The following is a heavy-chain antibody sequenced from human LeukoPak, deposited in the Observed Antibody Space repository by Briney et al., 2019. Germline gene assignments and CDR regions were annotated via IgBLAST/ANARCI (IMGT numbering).Heavy chain of an antibody. D-gene: IGHD2-2*01. CDR3: ARACSSTSCYLYYYYYMDV. CDR2: MNPNSGNT. CDR1: GYTFTSYD. Sequence: ASVKVSCKASGYTFTSYDINWVRQATGQGLEWMGWMNPNSGNTGYAQKFQGRATMTRNTSISTAYMELSSLRSEDTAVYYCARACSSTSCYLYYYYYMDVWGKGTTVTISS. J-gene: IGHJ6*03. V-gene: IGHV1-8*02.